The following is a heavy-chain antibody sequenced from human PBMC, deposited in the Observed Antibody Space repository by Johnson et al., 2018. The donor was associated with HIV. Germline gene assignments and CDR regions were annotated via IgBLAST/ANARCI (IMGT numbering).Heavy chain of an antibody. D-gene: IGHD3-10*01. Sequence: QVQLVESGGGLVKPGGSLRLSCPPSRFPFSHYYMTWIRQAPGKVLEWVSFIRSSGSTIYYADSVKGRVTISRDNAKNSLYLQMHSLRAEDTAVYYWARGPITRGTPVAFDIWGQGTMVTVSS. V-gene: IGHV3-11*04. CDR1: RFPFSHYY. J-gene: IGHJ3*02. CDR3: ARGPITRGTPVAFDI. CDR2: IRSSGSTI.